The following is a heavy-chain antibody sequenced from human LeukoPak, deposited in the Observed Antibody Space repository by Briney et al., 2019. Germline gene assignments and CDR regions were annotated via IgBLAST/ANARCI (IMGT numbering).Heavy chain of an antibody. D-gene: IGHD3-22*01. Sequence: GGSLRLSCAASGFTFSSYWMSWVRQAPGKGLEWVANIKQDGSEKYYVAAMKGRFTISRDNAKNSLYLKMNSLRAEDTAVYYCARQSKPIRDYYDSSGSSFDYWGQGTLATVSS. J-gene: IGHJ4*02. CDR3: ARQSKPIRDYYDSSGSSFDY. CDR1: GFTFSSYW. CDR2: IKQDGSEK. V-gene: IGHV3-7*04.